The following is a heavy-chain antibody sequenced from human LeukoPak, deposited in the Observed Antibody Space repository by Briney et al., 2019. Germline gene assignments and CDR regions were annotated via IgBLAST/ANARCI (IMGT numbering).Heavy chain of an antibody. V-gene: IGHV5-51*01. CDR2: IYAGDSET. Sequence: GESLKISCTGSGYTFITYWIVWVRQVPGKDLEWMGIIYAGDSETRYSPSFQGQVTISADRSINTAYLQWSSLKASDTAMYYCARLPTLALGHYFDYWGQGTLVTVSS. J-gene: IGHJ4*02. CDR1: GYTFITYW. CDR3: ARLPTLALGHYFDY. D-gene: IGHD1-1*01.